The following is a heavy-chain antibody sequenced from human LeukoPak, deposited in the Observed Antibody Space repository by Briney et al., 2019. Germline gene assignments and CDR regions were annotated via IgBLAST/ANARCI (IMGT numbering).Heavy chain of an antibody. CDR1: GFTLSDYY. V-gene: IGHV3-11*01. J-gene: IGHJ4*02. Sequence: SGGSLRLSCAASGFTLSDYYMSWIRQTPGKGLEWISYISTSGSSIYYADSVKGRFTLSRDSAKNSLYLEMNSLRAEDTAVYYCARAGVVLTNRGRFDYWGQGTLVTVSS. D-gene: IGHD4/OR15-4a*01. CDR2: ISTSGSSI. CDR3: ARAGVVLTNRGRFDY.